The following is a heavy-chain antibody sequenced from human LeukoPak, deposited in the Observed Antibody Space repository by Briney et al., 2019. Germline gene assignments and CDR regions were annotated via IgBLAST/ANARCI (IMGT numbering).Heavy chain of an antibody. V-gene: IGHV3-30*03. Sequence: HPGGSLRLSCAASGFTFSSYGMHWVRQAPGKGLEWVAVISYDGSNKYYADSVKGRFTISRDNSKNTLYLQMNSLRAEDTAVYYCARDLPPLDYWGQGTLVTVSS. CDR1: GFTFSSYG. J-gene: IGHJ4*02. CDR2: ISYDGSNK. CDR3: ARDLPPLDY.